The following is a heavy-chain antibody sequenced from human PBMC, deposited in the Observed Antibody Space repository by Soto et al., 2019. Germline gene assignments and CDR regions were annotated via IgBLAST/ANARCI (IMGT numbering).Heavy chain of an antibody. Sequence: QMQLVQSGPEVKKPGTSVKVSCKASGFTFTSSAMQWVRQARGQRLEWIGWIVVGSGNTNYAQKFQERVTITRDMSTSTAYMELSSLRSEDTAVYYCAAAPSNDYGDFRALDYYYMDVWGKGTTVTVSS. CDR2: IVVGSGNT. D-gene: IGHD4-17*01. CDR3: AAAPSNDYGDFRALDYYYMDV. V-gene: IGHV1-58*02. CDR1: GFTFTSSA. J-gene: IGHJ6*03.